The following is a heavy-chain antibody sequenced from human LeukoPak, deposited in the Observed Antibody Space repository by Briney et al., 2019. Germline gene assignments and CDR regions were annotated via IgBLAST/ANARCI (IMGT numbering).Heavy chain of an antibody. CDR2: ISGDGSTT. Sequence: GGSLRLSCAASGFTFEYYAMHWVRQAAGRGLEWVSLISGDGSTTHYADSVKGRFTMSRDNSRNSLYLQMDSLRTEDTALYYCANRVVVTVYDAFDIWGQGTMVTVSS. CDR3: ANRVVVTVYDAFDI. V-gene: IGHV3-43*02. J-gene: IGHJ3*02. D-gene: IGHD2-21*02. CDR1: GFTFEYYA.